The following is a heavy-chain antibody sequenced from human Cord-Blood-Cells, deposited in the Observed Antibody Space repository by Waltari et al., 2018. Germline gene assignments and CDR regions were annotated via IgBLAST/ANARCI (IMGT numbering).Heavy chain of an antibody. V-gene: IGHV4-34*01. J-gene: IGHJ1*01. CDR3: ARGRIAAAGSEYFQH. CDR1: GGSFSGYS. Sequence: QVQLQQWGAGLLKPSETLSLTCAVYGGSFSGYSWSWIRQPPGKGLEWIGEINHSGSTNYNPSLKSRVTISVDTSKNQFSLKLSSVTAADTAVYYCARGRIAAAGSEYFQHWGQGTLVTVSS. D-gene: IGHD6-13*01. CDR2: INHSGST.